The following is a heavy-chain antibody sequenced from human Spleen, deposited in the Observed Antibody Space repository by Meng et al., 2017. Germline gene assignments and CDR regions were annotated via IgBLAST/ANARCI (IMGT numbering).Heavy chain of an antibody. CDR1: GFIFSTYA. CDR2: IVHDGSNK. Sequence: GESLKISCAASGFIFSTYAMHWVRQAPGKGLEWVAVIVHDGSNKYYVDSVKGRFTISRDNSKNTLYLQMNSLRDEDTATYYCARAGAGYNSGWLDYWGQGTLVTVSS. V-gene: IGHV3-30*01. CDR3: ARAGAGYNSGWLDY. J-gene: IGHJ4*02. D-gene: IGHD6-19*01.